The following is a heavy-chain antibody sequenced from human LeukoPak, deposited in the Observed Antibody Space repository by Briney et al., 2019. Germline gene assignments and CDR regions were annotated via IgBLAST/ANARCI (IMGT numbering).Heavy chain of an antibody. Sequence: GGSLRLSCAASGFTFSNYGMHWVRQAPGKGLEWVAVIWFHGSNKFYADSVKGRFTISRDNSKNTLYLQMNGLRAEDTAVYYCARDRLGYCSGGSCYSAYDGFDIWGQGTMVTVSS. CDR3: ARDRLGYCSGGSCYSAYDGFDI. J-gene: IGHJ3*02. CDR1: GFTFSNYG. V-gene: IGHV3-33*01. CDR2: IWFHGSNK. D-gene: IGHD2-15*01.